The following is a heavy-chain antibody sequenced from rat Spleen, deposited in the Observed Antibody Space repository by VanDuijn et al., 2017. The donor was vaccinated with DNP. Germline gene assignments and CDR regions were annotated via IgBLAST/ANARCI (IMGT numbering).Heavy chain of an antibody. CDR1: GFNFNDYW. CDR2: INKDSSTI. D-gene: IGHD1-11*01. CDR3: ARGPNYGGYADYFDY. Sequence: EVKLVESGGGLVQPGSSLKLSCVASGFNFNDYWMGWVRQAPGKGLEWIGQINKDSSTISYSPTFKDKLTISRDSAQNTLYLQMSKLGSEDTAIYYCARGPNYGGYADYFDYWGQGVTVTVSS. V-gene: IGHV4-2*01. J-gene: IGHJ2*01.